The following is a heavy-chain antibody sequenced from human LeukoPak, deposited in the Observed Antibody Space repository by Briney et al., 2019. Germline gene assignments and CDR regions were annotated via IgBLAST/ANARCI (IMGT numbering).Heavy chain of an antibody. Sequence: SETLSLTCTVSGGSISSGSYYWSWIRQPAGKGLEWIGRIYSSGSTNYNPSLKSRVTISLDTSKNQFSLKLSSVTAADTAVYYCARPGGGIAAAHGYWFDPWGQGTLVTVSS. J-gene: IGHJ5*02. CDR2: IYSSGST. CDR3: ARPGGGIAAAHGYWFDP. V-gene: IGHV4-61*02. D-gene: IGHD6-13*01. CDR1: GGSISSGSYY.